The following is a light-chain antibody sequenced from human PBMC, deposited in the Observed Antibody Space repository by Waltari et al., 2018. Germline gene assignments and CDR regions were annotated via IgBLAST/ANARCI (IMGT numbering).Light chain of an antibody. Sequence: DIQMTQSPSTLSASVGDTLTITCRASQSISNYLAWYQQKPGKAPKLLIYKASSSGSGVPSRFSGSGSGTEFTLTISSLQPDDFATYYCQQYNTYSSLGQGTKLEIK. CDR3: QQYNTYSS. CDR2: KAS. V-gene: IGKV1-5*03. J-gene: IGKJ2*03. CDR1: QSISNY.